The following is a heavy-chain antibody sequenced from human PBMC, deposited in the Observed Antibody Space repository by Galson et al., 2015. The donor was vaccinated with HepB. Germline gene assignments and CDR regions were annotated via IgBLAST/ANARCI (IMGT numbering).Heavy chain of an antibody. CDR2: ISSSSSYI. Sequence: SLRLSCAASGFTFSSYSMNWVRQAPGKGLEWVSSISSSSSYIYYADSVTGRFSISRDNAKNSQYLQMNILRPEDTAVYYCARRGRDGYNDSWGQGTLVTVSS. V-gene: IGHV3-21*01. CDR3: ARRGRDGYNDS. CDR1: GFTFSSYS. D-gene: IGHD5-24*01. J-gene: IGHJ4*02.